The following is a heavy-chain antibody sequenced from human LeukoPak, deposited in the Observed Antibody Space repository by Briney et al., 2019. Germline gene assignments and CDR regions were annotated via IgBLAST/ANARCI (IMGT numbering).Heavy chain of an antibody. V-gene: IGHV3-21*01. CDR1: GFTFSSYE. CDR2: ISSSGRYI. D-gene: IGHD3-10*01. CDR3: AKDLGFGEPHQDSFHY. Sequence: GSLRLSCAASGFTFSSYEMNWVRQAPGKGLEWVSTISSSGRYIYYADSVKGRFTISRDNAQNSLYLHMNSLRAEDTAVYYCAKDLGFGEPHQDSFHYWGQGTLVTVSS. J-gene: IGHJ4*02.